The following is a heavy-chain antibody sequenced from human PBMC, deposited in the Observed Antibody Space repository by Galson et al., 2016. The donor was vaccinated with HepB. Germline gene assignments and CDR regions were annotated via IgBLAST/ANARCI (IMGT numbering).Heavy chain of an antibody. V-gene: IGHV1-2*02. J-gene: IGHJ6*03. CDR1: GYTFTAYS. CDR2: INPNSGGT. Sequence: SVKVSCKASGYTFTAYSMQWVRQAPGQGLEWMGWINPNSGGTDSAQKFQGRVTMTRDTSIGTAYMELSGLRSADTAVYYCATGRIPGYHYYYMDVWGQGTTVTVSS. CDR3: ATGRIPGYHYYYMDV. D-gene: IGHD2-15*01.